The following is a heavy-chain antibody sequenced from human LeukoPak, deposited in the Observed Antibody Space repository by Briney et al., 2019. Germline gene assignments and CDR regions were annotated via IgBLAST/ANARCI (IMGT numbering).Heavy chain of an antibody. D-gene: IGHD3-22*01. CDR3: ARVPTYYYDSSGYIDY. Sequence: GGSLRLSCAASGFTFSSYSMNWVRQAPGKGLEWVSSISSSSSYIYYADSVKGRFTISRDNAKNSLYLQMNSLRAEDTAVYYCARVPTYYYDSSGYIDYWGQGTLVTVSS. J-gene: IGHJ4*02. CDR1: GFTFSSYS. CDR2: ISSSSSYI. V-gene: IGHV3-21*01.